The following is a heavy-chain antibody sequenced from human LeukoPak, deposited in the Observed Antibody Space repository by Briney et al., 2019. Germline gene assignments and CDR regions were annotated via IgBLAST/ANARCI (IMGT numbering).Heavy chain of an antibody. CDR1: GFTFSSYG. J-gene: IGHJ4*02. Sequence: PGGSLRLSCAASGFTFSSYGMHWVRQAPGKGLEWVAFIRYDGSSEYYADSVKVRFTISRDNSKSTLCLQMNSLRIEDTAVYYCAKVSPNVDTTDYWGQGTLVTVSS. CDR3: AKVSPNVDTTDY. D-gene: IGHD5-18*01. V-gene: IGHV3-30*02. CDR2: IRYDGSSE.